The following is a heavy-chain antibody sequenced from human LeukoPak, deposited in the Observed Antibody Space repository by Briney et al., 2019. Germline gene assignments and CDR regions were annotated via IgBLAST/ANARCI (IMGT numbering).Heavy chain of an antibody. CDR3: ARGAPQYCSSTSCFYGYYYYYGMDV. CDR1: GYTFTSYD. V-gene: IGHV1-8*01. Sequence: ASVKVSCKASGYTFTSYDINWVRQATGQGLEWMGWMNPNSGNTGYAQKFQGRVTMTRNTSISTAYMELSSLRSEDTAVYYCARGAPQYCSSTSCFYGYYYYYGMDVWGQGTTVTVSS. CDR2: MNPNSGNT. J-gene: IGHJ6*02. D-gene: IGHD2-2*01.